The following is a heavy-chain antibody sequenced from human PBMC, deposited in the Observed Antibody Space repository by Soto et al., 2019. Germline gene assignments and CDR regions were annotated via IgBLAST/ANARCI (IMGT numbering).Heavy chain of an antibody. J-gene: IGHJ4*02. CDR2: INHSGSS. Sequence: SETLSLTCAVYGGPFSSNYWNWIRQPPGKGLEWIGEINHSGSSKCNPSLKSRITMSVDASKNQFSLKLSSVTAADTAVYYCARGRRSGYCSSASCYMLDSWGQGALVTVSS. CDR1: GGPFSSNY. CDR3: ARGRRSGYCSSASCYMLDS. V-gene: IGHV4-34*01. D-gene: IGHD2-2*03.